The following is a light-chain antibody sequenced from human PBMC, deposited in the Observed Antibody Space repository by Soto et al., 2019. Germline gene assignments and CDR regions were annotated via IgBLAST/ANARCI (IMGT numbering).Light chain of an antibody. CDR2: AAS. V-gene: IGKV1-39*01. Sequence: DIQMTQSPSSLSASVGDRVTIACRASQTIGTYLSWYQQKPGKAPKLLIYAASTLQSGVPSRFSGSGSGTDFPLTITTLQPDDFATYYCQQSYSTLPITFGQGTRLEIK. CDR1: QTIGTY. J-gene: IGKJ5*01. CDR3: QQSYSTLPIT.